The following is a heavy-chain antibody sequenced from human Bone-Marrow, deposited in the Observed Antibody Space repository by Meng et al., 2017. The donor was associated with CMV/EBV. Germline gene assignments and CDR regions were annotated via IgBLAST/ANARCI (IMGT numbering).Heavy chain of an antibody. Sequence: GESLKISCAASGFTFSSYSMNWVRQAPGKGLEWVSSISSSSSYIYYADSVKGRFTISRDNAKNSLYLQMNSLRAEDTAVYYCARDTRIRFLEWLSHYYGMDVWAQGTTATVPS. D-gene: IGHD3-3*01. J-gene: IGHJ6*02. CDR2: ISSSSSYI. V-gene: IGHV3-21*01. CDR1: GFTFSSYS. CDR3: ARDTRIRFLEWLSHYYGMDV.